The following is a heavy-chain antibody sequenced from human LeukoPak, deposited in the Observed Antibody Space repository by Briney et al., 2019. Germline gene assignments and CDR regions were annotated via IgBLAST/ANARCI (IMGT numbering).Heavy chain of an antibody. CDR3: ARYCSGGSCYSDHFDY. D-gene: IGHD2-15*01. Sequence: ASVKVSCKASGYTFTGYYMHWVRQAPGQGLEWMGWINPNSGGTNYAQKFQGRVTITADKSTSTAYMELSSLRSEDTAVYYCARYCSGGSCYSDHFDYWGQGTLVTVSS. J-gene: IGHJ4*02. CDR2: INPNSGGT. CDR1: GYTFTGYY. V-gene: IGHV1-2*02.